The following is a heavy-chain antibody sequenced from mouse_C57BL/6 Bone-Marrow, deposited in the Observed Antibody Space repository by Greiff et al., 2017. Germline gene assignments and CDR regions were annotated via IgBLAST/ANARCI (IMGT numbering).Heavy chain of an antibody. J-gene: IGHJ4*01. V-gene: IGHV1-26*01. CDR2: INPNNGGT. CDR1: GYTFTDYY. D-gene: IGHD1-1*01. Sequence: EVKLQQSGPELVKPGASVKISCKASGYTFTDYYMNWVKQSHGKSLEWIGDINPNNGGTSYNQKFKGKATLTVDKSSSTAYMELRSLTSEDSAVYYCARDTTVVANYAMDYWGQGTSVTVSS. CDR3: ARDTTVVANYAMDY.